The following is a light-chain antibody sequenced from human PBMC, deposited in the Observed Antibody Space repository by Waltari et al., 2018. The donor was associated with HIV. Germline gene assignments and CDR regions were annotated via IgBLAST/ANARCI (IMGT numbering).Light chain of an antibody. CDR3: QQYHDWPRYT. V-gene: IGKV3-15*01. Sequence: TQSPVTLSVSPGERVTFSCRASQSVDKNVAWYQQRPGQPPKVVIYDASTRATGLPVRFTGSGSGTNFTLTISSLKSDDLATYFCQQYHDWPRYTFGLGTKLDIK. CDR1: QSVDKN. CDR2: DAS. J-gene: IGKJ2*01.